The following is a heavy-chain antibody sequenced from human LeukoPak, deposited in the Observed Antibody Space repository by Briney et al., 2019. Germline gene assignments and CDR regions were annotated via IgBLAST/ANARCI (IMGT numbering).Heavy chain of an antibody. J-gene: IGHJ6*04. D-gene: IGHD4-17*01. CDR3: ARLGYGDYWGPRTV. CDR2: INHSGST. Sequence: PSETLSLTCAVYGGSFSGSYWTWIRQPPGKGLEWIGEINHSGSTNYNPSLKSRVTISADTSNNQFSLKLKSVTAADTAVYYCARLGYGDYWGPRTVWGKGTTVTISS. CDR1: GGSFSGSY. V-gene: IGHV4-34*01.